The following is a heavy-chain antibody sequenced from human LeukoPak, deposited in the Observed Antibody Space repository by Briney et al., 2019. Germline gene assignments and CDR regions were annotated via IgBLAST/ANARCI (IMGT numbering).Heavy chain of an antibody. CDR1: GFTFSSYA. CDR3: AKDHGSWYVSELYFDY. D-gene: IGHD6-13*01. CDR2: ISGSGGST. V-gene: IGHV3-23*01. Sequence: PGGSLRLSCAASGFTFSSYAMSWVRQAPGKGLEWVSAISGSGGSTYYADSVKGRFTISRDNSKNTLYLQMNSLRAEDTAVYYYAKDHGSWYVSELYFDYWGQGTLVTVSS. J-gene: IGHJ4*02.